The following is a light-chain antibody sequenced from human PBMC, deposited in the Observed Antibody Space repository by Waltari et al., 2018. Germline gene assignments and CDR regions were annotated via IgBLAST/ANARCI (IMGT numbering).Light chain of an antibody. Sequence: DIQMTQSPSSLAASVGERVPITCRASQGISNHFAWFQQKPGKDPKSLIYGASSLQSGVPSKFIGSGSGTDFTLTISSLQPEDFATYYCQQYNDYPFTFGPGTKVDIK. CDR3: QQYNDYPFT. J-gene: IGKJ3*01. CDR2: GAS. V-gene: IGKV1-16*02. CDR1: QGISNH.